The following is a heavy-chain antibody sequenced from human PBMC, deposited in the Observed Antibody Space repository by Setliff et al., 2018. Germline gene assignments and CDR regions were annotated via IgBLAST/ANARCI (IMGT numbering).Heavy chain of an antibody. CDR3: VGAGTYSY. CDR2: IKPDGSEK. J-gene: IGHJ4*02. Sequence: LRLSCAASGFTFSNCWVSWVRQAPGKGLEWVASIKPDGSEKYYVDSVKGRFTISRDNAKNSLSLQMSSLRTEDTAVYYCVGAGTYSYWGQGTLVTVSS. V-gene: IGHV3-7*01. D-gene: IGHD3-10*01. CDR1: GFTFSNCW.